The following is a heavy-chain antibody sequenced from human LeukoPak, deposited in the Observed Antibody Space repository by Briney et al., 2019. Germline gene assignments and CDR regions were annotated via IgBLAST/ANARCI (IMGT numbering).Heavy chain of an antibody. Sequence: SETLSLTCTVSGGSISTHYWSWIRQPPGKGLEWIGYIYYSGSTNYNPSLKSRVTISVDTSKNQFSLRLSSVAAADTAVYYCGRCGSAFDSWGQGTLVTVSS. J-gene: IGHJ4*02. CDR3: GRCGSAFDS. CDR1: GGSISTHY. D-gene: IGHD5-12*01. CDR2: IYYSGST. V-gene: IGHV4-59*11.